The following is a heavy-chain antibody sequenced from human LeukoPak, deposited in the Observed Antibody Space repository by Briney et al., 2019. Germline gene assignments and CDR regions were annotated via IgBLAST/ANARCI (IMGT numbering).Heavy chain of an antibody. D-gene: IGHD4-17*01. CDR3: VRGGGWRTVTTRFDP. CDR2: IYYSGST. Sequence: PSETLSLTCTVSGGSISSGGYYWSWIRQHPGKGPEWIGYIYYSGSTYYNPSLKSRVTISVDTSKNQFSLKLSSVTAADTAVYYCVRGGGWRTVTTRFDPWGQGTLVTVSS. J-gene: IGHJ5*02. CDR1: GGSISSGGYY. V-gene: IGHV4-31*03.